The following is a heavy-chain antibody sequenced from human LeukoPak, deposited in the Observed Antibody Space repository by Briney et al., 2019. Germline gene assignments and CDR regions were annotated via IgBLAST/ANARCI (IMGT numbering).Heavy chain of an antibody. CDR2: ISWNSGTI. D-gene: IGHD6-19*01. V-gene: IGHV3-9*01. Sequence: GGSLRLSCAASGFIFGDYGMHWVRQTPGKGLEWVSGISWNSGTIDHADSVKGRFTISRDNAKNSLYLQMDSLKPEDTALYYCAKGTVSSGWYATRELDSWGQGTLVTVSS. J-gene: IGHJ4*02. CDR3: AKGTVSSGWYATRELDS. CDR1: GFIFGDYG.